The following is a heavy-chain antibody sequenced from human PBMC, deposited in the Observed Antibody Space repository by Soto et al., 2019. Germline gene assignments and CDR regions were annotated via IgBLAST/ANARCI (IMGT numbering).Heavy chain of an antibody. J-gene: IGHJ4*02. CDR1: GGSISSGGYY. CDR3: ARGRSSTSPYPIGY. D-gene: IGHD2-2*01. Sequence: QVQLQESGPGLVKPSQTLSLTCTVSGGSISSGGYYWSWIRQHPGKGLEWIGYIYYSGSTYYNPSLQSRFTISVDTSKNQFSLKLSSVTAADTAVYYCARGRSSTSPYPIGYWGQGTLVTVSS. V-gene: IGHV4-31*03. CDR2: IYYSGST.